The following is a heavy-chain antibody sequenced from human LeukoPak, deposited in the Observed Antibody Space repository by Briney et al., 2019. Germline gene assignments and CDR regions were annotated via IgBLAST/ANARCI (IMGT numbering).Heavy chain of an antibody. V-gene: IGHV4-30-2*01. CDR2: IYHSGST. J-gene: IGHJ3*02. CDR1: GGSNSSGGYS. D-gene: IGHD4-17*01. Sequence: SETLSLTCAVSGGSNSSGGYSWSWIRQPPGRGLEWIGYIYHSGSTYYNPSLKSRVTISVDRSKNQFSLKLSSVTAADTAVYYCARVPGDSDAFDIWGQGTMVTVSS. CDR3: ARVPGDSDAFDI.